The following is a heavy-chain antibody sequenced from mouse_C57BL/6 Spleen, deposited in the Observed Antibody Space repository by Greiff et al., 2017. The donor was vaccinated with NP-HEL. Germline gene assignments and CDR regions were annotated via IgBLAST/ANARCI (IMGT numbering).Heavy chain of an antibody. J-gene: IGHJ1*03. V-gene: IGHV1-64*01. CDR3: ARGDYYGGSGHWYFEV. D-gene: IGHD1-1*01. CDR2: IHPNGGST. CDR1: GYTFTSYW. Sequence: QVQLQQPGAELVKPGASVKLSCKASGYTFTSYWMHWVKQRPGQGLEWIGLIHPNGGSTNYNEKFKGKATLTVDKSSSTAYMQLSSLTAEDSAVEYCARGDYYGGSGHWYFEVWGTGTTVTVSS.